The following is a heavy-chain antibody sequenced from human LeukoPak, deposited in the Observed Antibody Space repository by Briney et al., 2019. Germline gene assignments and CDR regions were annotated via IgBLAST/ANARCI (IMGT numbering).Heavy chain of an antibody. CDR3: ARGTHEYYDSSGYYPS. J-gene: IGHJ5*02. D-gene: IGHD3-22*01. CDR2: ISAYNGNT. Sequence: ASVKVSCKASGYTFTSYGISWVRQAPGQGLEWMGWISAYNGNTNYAQKLQGRVTMTTDTSTSTAYMELRSPRSDDTAVYYCARGTHEYYDSSGYYPSWGQGTLVTVSS. CDR1: GYTFTSYG. V-gene: IGHV1-18*01.